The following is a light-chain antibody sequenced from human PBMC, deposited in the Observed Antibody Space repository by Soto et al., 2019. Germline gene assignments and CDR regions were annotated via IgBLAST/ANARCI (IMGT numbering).Light chain of an antibody. CDR1: SSNIGGNT. V-gene: IGLV1-44*01. J-gene: IGLJ2*01. Sequence: QSVLTQPPSASGTPGQRVTISCSGSSSNIGGNTVNWYQHLPGTAPKLLIYSDNQRPSGVPDRFSGSKSGTSASLAISGLQSEDEADYYCATWDDSLKGVFGGGTQLTV. CDR2: SDN. CDR3: ATWDDSLKGV.